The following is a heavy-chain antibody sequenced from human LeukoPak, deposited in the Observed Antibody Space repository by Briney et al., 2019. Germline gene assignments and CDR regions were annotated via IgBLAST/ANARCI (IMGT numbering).Heavy chain of an antibody. D-gene: IGHD2-2*01. Sequence: ASVKVSCKASGYTFTSYGISWVRQAPGQGLEWMGWISAYNGNTNYAQKLQGRVTMTTDTSTSTAYMELRSLRYDDTAVYYCARGGYCSSTSCKSLRYYYGMDVWGQGTTVTVSS. CDR1: GYTFTSYG. CDR3: ARGGYCSSTSCKSLRYYYGMDV. V-gene: IGHV1-18*01. J-gene: IGHJ6*02. CDR2: ISAYNGNT.